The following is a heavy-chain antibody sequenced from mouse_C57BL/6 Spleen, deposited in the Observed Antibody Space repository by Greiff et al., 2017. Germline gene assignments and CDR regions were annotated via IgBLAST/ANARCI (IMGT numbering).Heavy chain of an antibody. CDR3: ARRRDGYYEGYFDY. D-gene: IGHD2-3*01. Sequence: EVQLQESGPELVKPGASVKISCKASGYSFTGYYMNWVKQSPEKSLEWIGEINPSTGGTTYNQKFKAKATLTVDKSSSTAYMQLKSLTSEDSAVYYCARRRDGYYEGYFDYWGQGTTLTVSS. CDR1: GYSFTGYY. J-gene: IGHJ2*01. CDR2: INPSTGGT. V-gene: IGHV1-42*01.